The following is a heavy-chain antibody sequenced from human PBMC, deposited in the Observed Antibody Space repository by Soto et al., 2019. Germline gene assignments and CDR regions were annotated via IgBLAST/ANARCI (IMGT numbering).Heavy chain of an antibody. CDR1: GGNFSAYG. V-gene: IGHV1-69*14. J-gene: IGHJ4*02. CDR3: ARDLNYYDKNYFDY. D-gene: IGHD3-22*01. CDR2: IIPLYGTT. Sequence: QVQLVQSGAELKKSGSSVKVACEVSGGNFSAYGVSWVRQAPGQGLEWMGGIIPLYGTTNYAQELRDRVTSPADKSTSTAYMEVSSLRSEDTAVYYCARDLNYYDKNYFDYWGQGTLVTVSS.